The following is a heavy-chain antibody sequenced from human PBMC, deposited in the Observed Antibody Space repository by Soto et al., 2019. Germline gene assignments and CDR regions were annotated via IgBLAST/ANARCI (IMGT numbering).Heavy chain of an antibody. CDR2: IWYDGSNK. CDR3: ARDLSGDYGALDT. Sequence: QVQLVESGGGVVQPGRSLRLSCAASGFTFSSYGMHWARQGPGKGLEWVAVIWYDGSNKVYADSVKGRFTISKDNSKNTLYLQMNSLRAEVTAVYYCARDLSGDYGALDTWGQGTMVTVSS. J-gene: IGHJ3*02. D-gene: IGHD4-17*01. CDR1: GFTFSSYG. V-gene: IGHV3-33*01.